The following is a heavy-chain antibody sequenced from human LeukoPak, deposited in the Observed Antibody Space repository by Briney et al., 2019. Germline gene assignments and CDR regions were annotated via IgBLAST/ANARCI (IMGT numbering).Heavy chain of an antibody. J-gene: IGHJ4*02. D-gene: IGHD4/OR15-4a*01. CDR2: INHSGST. CDR3: GRLGARPLHSFDY. Sequence: SETLSLTCAVYGGSFGGYYWSWIRQPPGKGLEWIGEINHSGSTNYNPSLKSRVTISVDTSKNQFSLKLSSVTAADTAVYYCGRLGARPLHSFDYWGQGTLVAVSS. V-gene: IGHV4-34*01. CDR1: GGSFGGYY.